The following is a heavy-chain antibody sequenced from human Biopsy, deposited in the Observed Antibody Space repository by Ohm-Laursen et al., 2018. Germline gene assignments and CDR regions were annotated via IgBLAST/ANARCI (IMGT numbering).Heavy chain of an antibody. CDR2: ISGSGTTI. CDR3: ARDGAGSYHDY. Sequence: GSLRLSCSASGFTFSDYYMSWIRQAPGKGLEWLSYISGSGTTIFYADSVKGRFTVSRDNAKNSLYLQMNSLTVEETAVYYCARDGAGSYHDYWGQGTLVTVSS. CDR1: GFTFSDYY. J-gene: IGHJ4*02. D-gene: IGHD3-10*01. V-gene: IGHV3-11*01.